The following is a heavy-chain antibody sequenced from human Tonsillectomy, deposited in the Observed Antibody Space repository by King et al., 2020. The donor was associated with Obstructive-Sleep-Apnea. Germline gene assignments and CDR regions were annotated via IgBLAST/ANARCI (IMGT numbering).Heavy chain of an antibody. CDR2: ISDNGRNI. CDR1: GFTFRSYA. CDR3: ARDAVGATPPGDLYH. D-gene: IGHD1-26*01. Sequence: VQLVESGGGVVQPGRSLRLSCAVSGFTFRSYAMHWVRQAPGKGLEWVAVISDNGRNIYSADSVKGRFTISRDNSKNTLFLQMNSLRAEDTAVYYCARDAVGATPPGDLYHWGQGPLVTVSS. J-gene: IGHJ5*02. V-gene: IGHV3-30*04.